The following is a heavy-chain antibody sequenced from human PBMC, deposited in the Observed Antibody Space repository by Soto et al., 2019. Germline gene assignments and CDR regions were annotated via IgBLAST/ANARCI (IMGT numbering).Heavy chain of an antibody. J-gene: IGHJ6*02. D-gene: IGHD3-10*01. V-gene: IGHV4-59*08. CDR1: GGPMNNYY. Sequence: QVQLQESGPGLVKPSETLSLTCTISGGPMNNYYCSWFRQPRGQGLEWIGYMGYNGFTRYNPSLSSRVAISLDPAQKQFSLNLCSVTAADTALYYCARQGFGELHGLVEVWGQGITVTVSS. CDR3: ARQGFGELHGLVEV. CDR2: MGYNGFT.